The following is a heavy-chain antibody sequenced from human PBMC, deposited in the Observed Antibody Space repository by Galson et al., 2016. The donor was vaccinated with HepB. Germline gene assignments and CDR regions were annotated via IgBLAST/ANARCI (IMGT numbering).Heavy chain of an antibody. CDR3: ASGTTVTTSNSFWYFDL. CDR1: GFTFSSYA. D-gene: IGHD4-17*01. J-gene: IGHJ2*01. CDR2: ISGSGGET. V-gene: IGHV3-23*01. Sequence: SGFTFSSYAMTWVRQAPGKGLDWVSTISGSGGETHYADSVKGRFTFSRDKSRNTMYVQMTSQRAEDTAVYYCASGTTVTTSNSFWYFDLWGRGTLVTVSS.